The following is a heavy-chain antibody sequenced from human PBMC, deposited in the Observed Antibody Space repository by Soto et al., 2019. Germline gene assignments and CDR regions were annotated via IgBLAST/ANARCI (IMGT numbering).Heavy chain of an antibody. D-gene: IGHD3-3*01. Sequence: PGESLKISCKGSGYSFTSYWIAWVRQMPGKGLEWMGIIYAGDSDTRYSPSFQGQVTISADKSISTAYLQWSSLKASDTAIYYCARHSTPYYDFWSGYYTGMDVWGQGTTVTVSS. J-gene: IGHJ6*02. CDR2: IYAGDSDT. CDR3: ARHSTPYYDFWSGYYTGMDV. CDR1: GYSFTSYW. V-gene: IGHV5-51*01.